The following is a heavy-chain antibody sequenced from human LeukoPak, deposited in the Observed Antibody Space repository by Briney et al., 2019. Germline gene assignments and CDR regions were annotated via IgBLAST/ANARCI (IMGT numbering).Heavy chain of an antibody. Sequence: GGSLRLSCAASGFTFSSYSMNWVRQAPGKGLEWVSYISSSSSTIYYADSVKGRFTISRDNAKNSLYLQMNSLRAEDTAVYYCARGCYGSGSYRHDAFDIWGQGTMVTVSS. CDR2: ISSSSSTI. D-gene: IGHD3-10*01. CDR3: ARGCYGSGSYRHDAFDI. J-gene: IGHJ3*02. CDR1: GFTFSSYS. V-gene: IGHV3-48*01.